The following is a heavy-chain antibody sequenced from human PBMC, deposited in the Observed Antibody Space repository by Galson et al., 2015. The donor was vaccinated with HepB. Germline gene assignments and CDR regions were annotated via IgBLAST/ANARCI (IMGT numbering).Heavy chain of an antibody. D-gene: IGHD2-2*02. CDR3: ARGAYCTSTSCSTTAFDI. V-gene: IGHV3-21*01. CDR1: GFTFTTYS. J-gene: IGHJ3*02. Sequence: SLRLSCAASGFTFTTYSMNWVRQAPGKGPEWVSAINAFSSYIFYADSVKGRFTISRDNAKNSLYLQMNGLRAEDTALYYCARGAYCTSTSCSTTAFDIWGQGTMVTVSS. CDR2: INAFSSYI.